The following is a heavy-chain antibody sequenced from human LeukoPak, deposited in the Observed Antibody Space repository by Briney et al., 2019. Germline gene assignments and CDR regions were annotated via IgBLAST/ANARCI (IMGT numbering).Heavy chain of an antibody. Sequence: TGGSLRLSCAASGFTFSSYAMSWVRQAPGKGLEWVSAISGSGGSTYYADSVKGRFTISRDNSKNTLYLQMNSLRAEDTAVYYCAKDLKSDTAMAALGVDYWGQGTLVTVSS. CDR3: AKDLKSDTAMAALGVDY. J-gene: IGHJ4*02. V-gene: IGHV3-23*01. D-gene: IGHD5-18*01. CDR2: ISGSGGST. CDR1: GFTFSSYA.